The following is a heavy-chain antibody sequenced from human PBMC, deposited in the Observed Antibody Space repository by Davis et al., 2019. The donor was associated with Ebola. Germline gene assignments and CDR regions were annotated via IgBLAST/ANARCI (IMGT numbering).Heavy chain of an antibody. V-gene: IGHV1-69*06. Sequence: SVKVSCKASGGTFSSYTSTWVRQAPGQGLEWMGWVIPVFGTTNYAQKFQGRVTMTADTSTGTAYMDLRRLSSDDTAVYYCARDGGTWWFDPWGQGTLVIVSS. J-gene: IGHJ5*02. CDR1: GGTFSSYT. D-gene: IGHD3-16*01. CDR3: ARDGGTWWFDP. CDR2: VIPVFGTT.